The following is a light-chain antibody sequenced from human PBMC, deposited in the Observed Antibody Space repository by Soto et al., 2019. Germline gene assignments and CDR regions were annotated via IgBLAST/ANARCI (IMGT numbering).Light chain of an antibody. V-gene: IGKV1-27*01. Sequence: DIQMTQSPSAMPASVEDRVAISCRASQSFSHYFAWYQQTPGKVPKLLIYAASTLQSGVPSRFNGRVSGTDVTLTISSLQPGAVANYYCQKYNSALFTFGHVNKVAI. CDR2: AAS. CDR1: QSFSHY. CDR3: QKYNSALFT. J-gene: IGKJ3*01.